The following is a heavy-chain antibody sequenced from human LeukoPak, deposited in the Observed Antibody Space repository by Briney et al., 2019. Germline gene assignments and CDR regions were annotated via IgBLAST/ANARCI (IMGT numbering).Heavy chain of an antibody. CDR2: MNPNSGNT. CDR1: GYTFTSYD. J-gene: IGHJ4*02. CDR3: ARGDCSGGSCYSDY. D-gene: IGHD2-15*01. V-gene: IGHV1-8*01. Sequence: ASVKVSCKASGYTFTSYDINWVRQATGQGLEWIGWMNPNSGNTGYAQKFQGRVTMTRNTSISTAYMELSSLRSEDTAVYYCARGDCSGGSCYSDYWGQGTLVTVSS.